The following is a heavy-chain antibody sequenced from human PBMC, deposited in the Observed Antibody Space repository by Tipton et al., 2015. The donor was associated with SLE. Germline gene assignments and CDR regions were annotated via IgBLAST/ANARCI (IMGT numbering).Heavy chain of an antibody. CDR2: VFYSGAT. J-gene: IGHJ4*02. CDR1: GDSIRTSDYY. CDR3: ARGQIHAVTPFDY. D-gene: IGHD5-18*01. V-gene: IGHV4-39*07. Sequence: TLSLTCTVSGDSIRTSDYYWTWIRQPPGKGLEWIGDVFYSGATYHSPSLKSRLTLSIDTSDNDFSLRLTSVTAADTAIYYCARGQIHAVTPFDYWGQGALVTVSS.